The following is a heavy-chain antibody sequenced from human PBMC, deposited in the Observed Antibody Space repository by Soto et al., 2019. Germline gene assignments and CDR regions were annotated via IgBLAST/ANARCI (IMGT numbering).Heavy chain of an antibody. J-gene: IGHJ4*02. Sequence: SVKVSCKTSGGTFSSYGFIWVRQAPGQGLEWMGGIIPIFGTANYAQKFQGRVTITADESTSTAYMELSSLRSEDTAVYYCARGTRLPAGKIGQVIDYWGQGTLVTVSS. CDR3: ARGTRLPAGKIGQVIDY. V-gene: IGHV1-69*13. CDR2: IIPIFGTA. D-gene: IGHD3-10*01. CDR1: GGTFSSYG.